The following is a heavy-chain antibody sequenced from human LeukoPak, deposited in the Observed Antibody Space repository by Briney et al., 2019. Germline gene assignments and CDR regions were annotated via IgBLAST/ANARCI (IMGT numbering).Heavy chain of an antibody. J-gene: IGHJ4*02. V-gene: IGHV4-59*01. CDR1: GGSISSYY. Sequence: SETLSLTCTVSGGSISSYYWSWIRQPPGKGLEWIGYIYYSGSTNYNPSLKSRVTISVDTSKNQFSLKLSSVTAADTAVYYCARESTYDSSGYYYVRYFDYWGQGTLVTVSS. CDR3: ARESTYDSSGYYYVRYFDY. D-gene: IGHD3-22*01. CDR2: IYYSGST.